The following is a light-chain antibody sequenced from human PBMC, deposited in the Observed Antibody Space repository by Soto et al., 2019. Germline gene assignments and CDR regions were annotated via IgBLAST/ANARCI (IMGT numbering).Light chain of an antibody. CDR3: QQYGSSIT. CDR1: RPLNTGY. J-gene: IGKJ4*01. Sequence: EIVLTQSPGTLSLSPGEGPSLSSRPSRPLNTGYLAWYQWKPGQAPRLLIYHASSRATGIPDRFSGSGSWADFTLTISRLEPEDFAVYYCQQYGSSITFGGGTKVEIK. V-gene: IGKV3-20*01. CDR2: HAS.